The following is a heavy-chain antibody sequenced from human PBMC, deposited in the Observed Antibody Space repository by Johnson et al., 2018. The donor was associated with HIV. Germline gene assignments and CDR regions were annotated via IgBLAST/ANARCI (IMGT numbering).Heavy chain of an antibody. Sequence: VQLVESGGGLVQPGGSLRLSCAASGFSFRSYDMYWVRQAPGKGLEWVSGIGIAGDTSYLGSVKGRFTISRENAKSSLYLQMSSLRDGDTAVYYCARGRRYSSFGPFDIWGQGTMVTVSS. CDR2: IGIAGDT. CDR3: ARGRRYSSFGPFDI. D-gene: IGHD6-6*01. J-gene: IGHJ3*02. CDR1: GFSFRSYD. V-gene: IGHV3-13*01.